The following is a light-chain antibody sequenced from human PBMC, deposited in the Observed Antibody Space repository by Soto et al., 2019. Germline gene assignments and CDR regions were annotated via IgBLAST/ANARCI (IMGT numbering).Light chain of an antibody. J-gene: IGLJ1*01. CDR1: SSDVGGYDY. CDR3: SSYKSSSLYV. Sequence: QSALTQPPSASGSPGQSVSVSCTGASSDVGGYDYVSWYQQYLGKAPKLMIYDFSKRPSGVPDRFSGSKSGNTASLTVSGLQHEDEDHYYCSSYKSSSLYVFGTGTKVTV. CDR2: DFS. V-gene: IGLV2-8*01.